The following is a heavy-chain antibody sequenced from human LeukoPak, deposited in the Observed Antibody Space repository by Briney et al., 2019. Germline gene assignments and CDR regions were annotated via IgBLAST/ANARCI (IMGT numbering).Heavy chain of an antibody. D-gene: IGHD1-26*01. CDR2: ISSSSSYI. J-gene: IGHJ3*02. V-gene: IGHV3-21*01. Sequence: GGSLRLSCAASGFTFSSYSMNWVRQAPGKGLEWVSSISSSSSYIYYADSVKGRFTISRDNAKISLYLQMNSLRAEDTAVYYCARNSGSYSAEDAFDIWGQGTMVTVSS. CDR3: ARNSGSYSAEDAFDI. CDR1: GFTFSSYS.